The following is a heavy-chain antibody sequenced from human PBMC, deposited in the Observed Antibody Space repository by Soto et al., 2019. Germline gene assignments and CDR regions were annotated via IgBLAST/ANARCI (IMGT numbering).Heavy chain of an antibody. V-gene: IGHV3-48*02. CDR3: ARDAGSWGY. Sequence: EVQLVESGGGLVQPGGSLRLSCAASGFTFTTYSMNWVRQAPGKGLEWVSYISSSSSTTYYADSVKGRFTISRDNAKNSLYLHMNSLRDEDTAVYYCARDAGSWGYWGQGTLVTVSS. D-gene: IGHD3-10*01. CDR1: GFTFTTYS. CDR2: ISSSSSTT. J-gene: IGHJ4*02.